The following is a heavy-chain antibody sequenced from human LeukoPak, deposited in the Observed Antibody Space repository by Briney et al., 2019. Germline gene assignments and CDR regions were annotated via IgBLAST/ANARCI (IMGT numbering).Heavy chain of an antibody. CDR2: MSSDGTGT. V-gene: IGHV3-74*01. Sequence: PGGSLRLSCTSSTFALGSYWMHWVRQVPGGGLVWVARMSSDGTGTNHADSVKGRFTISRDNAKNSLYLQMNSLRVEDTAVYYCARGGAGYFFDFWGQGTLVTVSS. J-gene: IGHJ4*02. CDR3: ARGGAGYFFDF. CDR1: TFALGSYW. D-gene: IGHD5-12*01.